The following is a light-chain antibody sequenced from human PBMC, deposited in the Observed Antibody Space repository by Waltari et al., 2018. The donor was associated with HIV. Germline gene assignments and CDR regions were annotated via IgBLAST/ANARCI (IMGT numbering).Light chain of an antibody. CDR3: HSRDSSGNHL. V-gene: IGLV3-19*01. CDR2: AKI. Sequence: SSELTQDPAVSVALGQTVSITCQGDSLKNYYANWYHQKPGPAPVLVIYAKINRPSGIPDRFSGSGSGNTASLTITGAQAEDDGDYYCHSRDSSGNHLFGGGTKVTVL. J-gene: IGLJ2*01. CDR1: SLKNYY.